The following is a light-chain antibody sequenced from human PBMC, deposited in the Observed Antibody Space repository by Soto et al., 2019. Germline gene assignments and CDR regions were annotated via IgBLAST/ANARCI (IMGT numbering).Light chain of an antibody. J-gene: IGKJ2*01. V-gene: IGKV2-30*01. Sequence: DVVMTQSPLSLPVTLGQSASISCTSSQSLVYADGNTYLNWLQQRPGHSPRRLIYKVFNRDSGVPDRFSGSASGSEFTLTISRVEAEDIGVYYCMQTAHWPYTFGRGTKVDIK. CDR3: MQTAHWPYT. CDR1: QSLVYADGNTY. CDR2: KVF.